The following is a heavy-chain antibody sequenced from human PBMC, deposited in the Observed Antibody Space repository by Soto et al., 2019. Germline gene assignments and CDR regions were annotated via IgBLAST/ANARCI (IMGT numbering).Heavy chain of an antibody. D-gene: IGHD1-20*01. CDR2: INPNSGGT. V-gene: IGHV1-2*04. CDR3: ARYMKSGYYFDY. J-gene: IGHJ4*02. Sequence: ASVKVSCKASGYTFTGYYMHWVRQAPGQGLEWMGWINPNSGGTNYAQKFQGWVTMTRDTSIGTAYMELSRLRSDDTAVYYCARYMKSGYYFDYWGQGTLVTVSS. CDR1: GYTFTGYY.